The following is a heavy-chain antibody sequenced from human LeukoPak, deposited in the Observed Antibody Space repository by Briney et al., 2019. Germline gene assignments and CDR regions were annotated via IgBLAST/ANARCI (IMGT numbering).Heavy chain of an antibody. CDR1: GGSISSYY. CDR2: IYTSGST. D-gene: IGHD6-6*01. V-gene: IGHV4-4*07. J-gene: IGHJ4*02. CDR3: ARGSLAARLNLWVDY. Sequence: KPSETLSLTCTVSGGSISSYYWSWIRQPAGKGLEWIGRIYTSGSTNYNPSLKSRVTISVDTSKNQFSLKLSSVTAADTAVYYCARGSLAARLNLWVDYWGQGTLVTVSS.